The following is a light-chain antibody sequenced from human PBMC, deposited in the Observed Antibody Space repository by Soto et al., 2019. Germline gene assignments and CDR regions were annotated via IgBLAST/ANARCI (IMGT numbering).Light chain of an antibody. CDR3: SSFSSSSTQV. V-gene: IGLV2-14*03. J-gene: IGLJ1*01. CDR1: SSDVGRYNF. CDR2: AVS. Sequence: QSALTQPASVSGSSGRSITISCTGTSSDVGRYNFVSWYQQHPGYAPKLLIYAVSDRPSGVSTRFSGSKSGNTPSLAISGLQAEDEAVYSCSSFSSSSTQVFGTGTKLTVL.